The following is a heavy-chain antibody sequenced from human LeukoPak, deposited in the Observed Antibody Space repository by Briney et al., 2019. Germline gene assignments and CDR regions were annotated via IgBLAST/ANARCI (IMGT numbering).Heavy chain of an antibody. D-gene: IGHD3-22*01. CDR1: GFTFSSYA. CDR3: AKDRLTYYYDSSGYYFFDY. J-gene: IGHJ4*02. CDR2: ISGSGGST. Sequence: GGSPRLSCAASGFTFSSYAMSWVRQAPGKGREWVSAISGSGGSTYYADSVKGRFTISRDNSKNTLYLQMNSLRAEDTAVYYCAKDRLTYYYDSSGYYFFDYWGQGTLVTVSS. V-gene: IGHV3-23*01.